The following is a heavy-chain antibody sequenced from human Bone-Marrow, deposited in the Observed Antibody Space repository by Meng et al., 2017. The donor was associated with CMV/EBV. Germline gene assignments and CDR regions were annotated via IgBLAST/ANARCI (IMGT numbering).Heavy chain of an antibody. CDR1: GFTFSSYG. V-gene: IGHV3-30*02. Sequence: GESLKISCAASGFTFSSYGMHWVRQAPGKGLEWVAFIRYDGSNKYYADSVKGRFTISRDNSKNTLYLQMNSLRAEYTAVYYCAKDLPSSGGAFDIWGQGTMVTVSS. D-gene: IGHD3-22*01. CDR2: IRYDGSNK. J-gene: IGHJ3*02. CDR3: AKDLPSSGGAFDI.